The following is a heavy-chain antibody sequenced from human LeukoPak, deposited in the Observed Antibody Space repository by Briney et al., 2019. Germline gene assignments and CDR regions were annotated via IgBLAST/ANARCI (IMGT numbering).Heavy chain of an antibody. V-gene: IGHV7-4-1*02. CDR3: ARDPTMVTGDAFDI. Sequence: ASVKVSCKASGYTFTSYAMNWVRQAPGQGLEWLGWINTNTGNPTYAQGFTGRFVFSLDTSVSTAYLQISSLKAEDTAVYYCARDPTMVTGDAFDIWGQGTMVTVSS. D-gene: IGHD5-18*01. CDR2: INTNTGNP. J-gene: IGHJ3*02. CDR1: GYTFTSYA.